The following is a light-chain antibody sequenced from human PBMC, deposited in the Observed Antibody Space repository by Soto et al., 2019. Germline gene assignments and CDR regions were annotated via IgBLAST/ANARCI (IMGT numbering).Light chain of an antibody. CDR3: QQYVSSPRT. V-gene: IGKV3-20*01. CDR2: GAS. CDR1: QTVYNGF. J-gene: IGKJ1*01. Sequence: ENVLTQSPGTLSLSPGERATLSCRASQTVYNGFLAWYQQKPGQAPRLLIYGASSRATGIPDRCSGSGSGTDFTLTISSLEPEDFAVYYCQQYVSSPRTFGQGTKVEI.